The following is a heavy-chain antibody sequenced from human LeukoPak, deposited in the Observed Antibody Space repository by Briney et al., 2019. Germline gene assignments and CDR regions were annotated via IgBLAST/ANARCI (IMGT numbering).Heavy chain of an antibody. V-gene: IGHV4-30-4*07. D-gene: IGHD6-13*01. Sequence: SQTLSLTCAVSGGSISSGGYSWSWVRQPPGKGMEWIAYIYYTGNTYFNPSLKSRVTISVDTSKNQFSLKLSSVTAADTAVYYCARVLAAAGNNWFDPWGQGTLVTVSS. J-gene: IGHJ5*02. CDR2: IYYTGNT. CDR3: ARVLAAAGNNWFDP. CDR1: GGSISSGGYS.